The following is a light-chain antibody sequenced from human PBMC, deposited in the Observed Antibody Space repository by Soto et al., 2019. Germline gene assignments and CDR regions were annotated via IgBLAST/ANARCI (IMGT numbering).Light chain of an antibody. J-gene: IGKJ2*01. Sequence: DIQMTQSPSSLSASVGDRVTITWRASQSISSYLIWYQQKPGKAPRFLIYAASSLQTGVPSRFSGSGSGTDFTLTISSLQPEDFATYYCQQSYSTPYTFGQGTKLEIK. CDR1: QSISSY. CDR3: QQSYSTPYT. CDR2: AAS. V-gene: IGKV1-39*01.